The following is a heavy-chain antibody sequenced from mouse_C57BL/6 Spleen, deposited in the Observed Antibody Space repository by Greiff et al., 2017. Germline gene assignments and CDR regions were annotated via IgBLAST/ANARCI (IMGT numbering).Heavy chain of an antibody. CDR3: THYYGSSYGYFDV. V-gene: IGHV14-4*01. CDR2: IDPENGAT. Sequence: VQLKQSGAELVRPGASVKLSCTASGFNIKDDYMHWVKQRPEQGLEWIGWIDPENGATEYASKFQGKATITADTSSNTAYLQLSSLTSEDTAVYYCTHYYGSSYGYFDVWGTGTTVTVSS. J-gene: IGHJ1*03. D-gene: IGHD1-1*01. CDR1: GFNIKDDY.